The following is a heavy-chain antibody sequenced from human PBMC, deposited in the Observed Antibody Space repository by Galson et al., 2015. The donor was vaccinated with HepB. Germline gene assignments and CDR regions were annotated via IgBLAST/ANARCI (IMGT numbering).Heavy chain of an antibody. Sequence: SVKVSCKASGYTFTSYAMHWVRQAPGQRLEWMRWINAGNGNTKYSQKFQGRVTITRDTSASTAYMELSSLRSEDTAVYYCARDLGPVFATVAGWFDPWGQGTLVTVSS. CDR3: ARDLGPVFATVAGWFDP. V-gene: IGHV1-3*01. CDR1: GYTFTSYA. CDR2: INAGNGNT. D-gene: IGHD6-19*01. J-gene: IGHJ5*02.